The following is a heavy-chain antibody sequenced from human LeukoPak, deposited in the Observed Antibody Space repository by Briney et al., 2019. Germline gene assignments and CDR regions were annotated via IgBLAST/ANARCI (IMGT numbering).Heavy chain of an antibody. V-gene: IGHV4-39*01. CDR3: ASTERCSTTCPLDY. CDR2: IYYSGTT. Sequence: SETLSLTCTVSGGSVSSNTYYWGWIRQPPGKGLEWIGTIYYSGTTYYNPSLKSRVTMSVDTSMNQFSMKLNSVTAADTAVYYCASTERCSTTCPLDYWGQGTLVTVSS. CDR1: GGSVSSNTYY. J-gene: IGHJ4*02. D-gene: IGHD2-2*01.